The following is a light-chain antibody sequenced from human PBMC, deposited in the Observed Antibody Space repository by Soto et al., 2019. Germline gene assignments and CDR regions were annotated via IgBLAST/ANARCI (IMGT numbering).Light chain of an antibody. Sequence: QSALTQPRSVSGSPGQSVTISCTGTSSDVGNYNYVSWYQQHPGKAPKVMIYDVNKWPSGVPDCFSGSKSGNTAALTISGLQAEDEADYYCCSYAGSSTWVFGGGTKLTVL. J-gene: IGLJ3*02. CDR3: CSYAGSSTWV. CDR2: DVN. CDR1: SSDVGNYNY. V-gene: IGLV2-11*01.